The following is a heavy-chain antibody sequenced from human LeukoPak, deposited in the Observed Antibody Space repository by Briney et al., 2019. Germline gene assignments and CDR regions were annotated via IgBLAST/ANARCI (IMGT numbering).Heavy chain of an antibody. V-gene: IGHV1-45*02. J-gene: IGHJ4*02. CDR1: GGTFSSYA. D-gene: IGHD1-26*01. CDR2: ITPFNGNT. Sequence: TGASVKVSCKASGGTFSSYAISWVRQAPGQGLEWMGWITPFNGNTNYAQKFQDRVTITRDRSMSTAYMELSSLRSEDTAMYYCARSVGATESFDYWGQGTLVTVSS. CDR3: ARSVGATESFDY.